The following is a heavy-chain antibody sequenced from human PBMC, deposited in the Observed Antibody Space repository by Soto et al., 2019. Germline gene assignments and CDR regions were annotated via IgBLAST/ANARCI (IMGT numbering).Heavy chain of an antibody. V-gene: IGHV1-18*01. Sequence: QVQLVQSGGEEKKPGASVKVSCKAFGYTFTNYGIGWVRQAPGQGLEWMGWISPNNGNTKYAQKIQGRVTMTTDTSTSTAYMDLRSLISDDTAVYYCARGRAATLAAAGHDYWGQGTLVTVSS. D-gene: IGHD6-13*01. CDR3: ARGRAATLAAAGHDY. CDR1: GYTFTNYG. J-gene: IGHJ4*02. CDR2: ISPNNGNT.